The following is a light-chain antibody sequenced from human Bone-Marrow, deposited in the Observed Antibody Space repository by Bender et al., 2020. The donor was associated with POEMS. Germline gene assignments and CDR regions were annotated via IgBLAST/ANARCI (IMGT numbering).Light chain of an antibody. CDR1: SSDVGGYNY. CDR3: SSYADSNNVL. Sequence: QSALTQPASVSGSPGQSITISCTGTSSDVGGYNYVSWYQQHPGKAPKLMIYEVTKRPSGVPDRFSGSKSGNTASLTVSGLQAEDEADYYCSSYADSNNVLFGGGTKLTVL. V-gene: IGLV2-8*01. CDR2: EVT. J-gene: IGLJ2*01.